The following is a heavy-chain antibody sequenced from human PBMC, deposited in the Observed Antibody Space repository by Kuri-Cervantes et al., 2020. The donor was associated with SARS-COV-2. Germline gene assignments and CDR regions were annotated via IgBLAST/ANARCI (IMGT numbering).Heavy chain of an antibody. CDR2: IIPIFGTA. CDR3: ARGVEYYDYVWGSYRSWYFDY. CDR1: GGTFSSYA. J-gene: IGHJ4*02. D-gene: IGHD3-16*02. V-gene: IGHV1-69*13. Sequence: SVKVSCKASGGTFSSYAISWVRQAPGQGPEWMGGIIPIFGTANYAQKFQGRVTITADESTSTAYMELSSLRSEDTAVYYCARGVEYYDYVWGSYRSWYFDYWGQGTLVTVSS.